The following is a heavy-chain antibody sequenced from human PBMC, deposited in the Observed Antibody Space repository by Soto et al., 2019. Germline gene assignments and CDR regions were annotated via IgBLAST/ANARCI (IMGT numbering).Heavy chain of an antibody. CDR3: ARKKDGGYYYYYYYMDV. V-gene: IGHV1-8*01. CDR2: MNPNSGNT. Sequence: ASVKVSCKASGYTFTSYDINWVRQATGQGLEWMGWMNPNSGNTGYAQKFQGRVTMTRNTSISTAYMELSSLRSEDTTVYYCARKKDGGYYYYYYYMDVWGKGTTVTVSS. CDR1: GYTFTSYD. J-gene: IGHJ6*03. D-gene: IGHD4-17*01.